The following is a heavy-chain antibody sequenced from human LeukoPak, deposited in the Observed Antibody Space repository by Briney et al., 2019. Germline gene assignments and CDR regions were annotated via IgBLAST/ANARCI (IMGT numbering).Heavy chain of an antibody. CDR3: SSIGVVITRDH. V-gene: IGHV4-39*01. CDR2: IYYSGST. Sequence: WETLSLTCTVSGGSISSSSYYWGWIRQPPGTGLEWIGSIYYSGSTYYNPSVKSRVAISEDTSKNQFSLKLCSVTDADTDVYYFSSIGVVITRDHWARGTLVTVSS. J-gene: IGHJ4*02. D-gene: IGHD3-3*01. CDR1: GGSISSSSYY.